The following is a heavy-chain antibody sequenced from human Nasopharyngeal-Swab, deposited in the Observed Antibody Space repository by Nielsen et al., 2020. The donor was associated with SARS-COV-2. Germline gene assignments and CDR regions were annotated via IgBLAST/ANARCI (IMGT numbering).Heavy chain of an antibody. D-gene: IGHD3-9*01. CDR2: ISSSGSTI. Sequence: GESLKISCEASVFTFSDYYMNWIRQAPGKGLEWVSYISSSGSTIYYADSVKGRFTISRDNAKNSLYLQMNSLRAEDTAVYYCARDVLIEDDILVYYGMDVWGQGTTVIVSS. CDR1: VFTFSDYY. J-gene: IGHJ6*02. V-gene: IGHV3-11*01. CDR3: ARDVLIEDDILVYYGMDV.